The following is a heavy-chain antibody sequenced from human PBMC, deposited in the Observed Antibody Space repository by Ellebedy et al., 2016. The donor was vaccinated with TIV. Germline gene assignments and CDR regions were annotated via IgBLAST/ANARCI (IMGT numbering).Heavy chain of an antibody. J-gene: IGHJ6*02. CDR3: SRQHGGGDYYYYGMDV. CDR2: IRSNTNSYAT. CDR1: GFTFSSST. V-gene: IGHV3-73*01. Sequence: PGGSLRLSCAASGFTFSSSTMHWVRQAPGKGLEWVGRIRSNTNSYATAYAASVKGRFTISRDESQNTAYLQMNSLKTEDKAVYYCSRQHGGGDYYYYGMDVWGQGTTVTVSS. D-gene: IGHD2-21*01.